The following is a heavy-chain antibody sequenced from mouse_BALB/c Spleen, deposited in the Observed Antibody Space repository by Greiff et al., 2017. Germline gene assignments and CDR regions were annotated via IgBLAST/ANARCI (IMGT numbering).Heavy chain of an antibody. CDR1: GYTFTSYY. CDR2: INPSNGGT. D-gene: IGHD2-14*01. Sequence: QVQLKQSGAELVKPGASVKLSCKASGYTFTSYYMYWVKQRPGQGLEWIGEINPSNGGTNFNEKFKSKATLTVDKSSSTAYMQLSSLTSEDSAVYYCTRSGEVRRVFDYWGQGTTLTVSS. CDR3: TRSGEVRRVFDY. J-gene: IGHJ2*01. V-gene: IGHV1S81*02.